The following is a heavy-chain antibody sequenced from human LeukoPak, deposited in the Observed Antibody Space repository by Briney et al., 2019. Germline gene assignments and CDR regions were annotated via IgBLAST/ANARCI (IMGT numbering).Heavy chain of an antibody. CDR3: ARARPYSYGDYYYYGMDV. CDR2: INHSGST. CDR1: GFTFSSYA. Sequence: GSLRLSCAASGFTFSSYAMSWIRQPPGKGLEWIGEINHSGSTNYNPSFKSRVTISVDTSKNQFSLKLSSVTAADTAVYYCARARPYSYGDYYYYGMDVWGQGTTVTVSS. D-gene: IGHD5-18*01. J-gene: IGHJ6*02. V-gene: IGHV4-34*01.